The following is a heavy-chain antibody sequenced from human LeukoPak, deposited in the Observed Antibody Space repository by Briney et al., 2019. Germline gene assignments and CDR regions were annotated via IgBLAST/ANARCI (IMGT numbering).Heavy chain of an antibody. D-gene: IGHD3-22*01. Sequence: GGSLRLSCAASGFAFNKYWMHWVSQTPGKGLVWVSRINGDGSTTSYADSVKGGFTISRDNAKNTLHLQMSSLRAEDTAVYYCATGNYYDSRGYYTFGHWGQGTLVTVSS. CDR3: ATGNYYDSRGYYTFGH. CDR1: GFAFNKYW. CDR2: INGDGSTT. J-gene: IGHJ4*02. V-gene: IGHV3-74*01.